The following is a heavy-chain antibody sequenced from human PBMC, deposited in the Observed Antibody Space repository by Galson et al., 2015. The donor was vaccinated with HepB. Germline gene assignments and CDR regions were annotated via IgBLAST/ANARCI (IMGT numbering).Heavy chain of an antibody. CDR1: GFTFSSYG. CDR3: AKSPWNTYYFDY. J-gene: IGHJ4*02. Sequence: SLRLSCAASGFTFSSYGMHWVRQAPGKGLEWVAVISYDGSNKYYADSVKGRFTISRDNSKNTLYLQMNSLRAEETAVYYCAKSPWNTYYFDYWGQGTLVTVSS. V-gene: IGHV3-30*18. D-gene: IGHD1/OR15-1a*01. CDR2: ISYDGSNK.